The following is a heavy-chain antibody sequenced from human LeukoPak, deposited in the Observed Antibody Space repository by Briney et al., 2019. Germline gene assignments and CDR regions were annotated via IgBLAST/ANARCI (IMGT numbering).Heavy chain of an antibody. J-gene: IGHJ4*02. CDR3: AKDSGYSGYDPSPPTSY. Sequence: GGSLRLSCAASGFTFSSYGMHWVRQAPGKGLEWVAFIRYDGSNKYYADSVKGRFTISRDNSKNTLYLQMNSLRAEDTAVYYCAKDSGYSGYDPSPPTSYWGQGTLVTVSS. CDR1: GFTFSSYG. D-gene: IGHD5-12*01. V-gene: IGHV3-30*02. CDR2: IRYDGSNK.